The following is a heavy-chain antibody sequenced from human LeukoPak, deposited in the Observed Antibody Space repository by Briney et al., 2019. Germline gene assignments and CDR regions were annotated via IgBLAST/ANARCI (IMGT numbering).Heavy chain of an antibody. CDR2: IYYSGST. CDR1: GGSISSSSYY. Sequence: SETLSLTCTVSGGSISSSSYYWGWIRQPPGKGLEWIGSIYYSGSTYYNPSLKSRVTISVDMSKNQFSLKLSSVTAADTAVYYCASEMMYYYGSGMDVWGKGTTVTISS. D-gene: IGHD3-10*01. V-gene: IGHV4-39*01. CDR3: ASEMMYYYGSGMDV. J-gene: IGHJ6*03.